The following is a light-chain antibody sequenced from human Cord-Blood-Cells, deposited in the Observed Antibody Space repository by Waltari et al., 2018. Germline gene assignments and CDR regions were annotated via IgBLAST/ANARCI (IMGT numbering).Light chain of an antibody. CDR3: QQSYSTPFT. V-gene: IGKV1-39*01. Sequence: DIQMTQYPSSLSAFVGDRVTITCRASQSISSYFNWYQQTQGNAPKLLIYAASSLQSGVPSRCSGSGSGTDFTLTISSLQPEDFSTYYCQQSYSTPFTFGPGTKVDIK. CDR2: AAS. J-gene: IGKJ3*01. CDR1: QSISSY.